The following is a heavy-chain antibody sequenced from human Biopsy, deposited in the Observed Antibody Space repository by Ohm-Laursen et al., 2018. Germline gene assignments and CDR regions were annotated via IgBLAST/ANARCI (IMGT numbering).Heavy chain of an antibody. CDR2: IRNRASGGTT. CDR3: ARPGGSGVVTYPIDH. Sequence: SLRLSCAASGFTFRDYPMKWVRQAPGKGLEWVGFIRNRASGGTTEYAASVKGRFVISRDDSRSVAYLQMNSLKTEDTAVYYCARPGGSGVVTYPIDHWGQGTLVTVSS. D-gene: IGHD3-3*01. V-gene: IGHV3-49*04. CDR1: GFTFRDYP. J-gene: IGHJ4*02.